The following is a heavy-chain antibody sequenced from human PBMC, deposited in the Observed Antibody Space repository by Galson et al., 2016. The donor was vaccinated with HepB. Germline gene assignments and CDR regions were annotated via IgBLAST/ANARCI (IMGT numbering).Heavy chain of an antibody. Sequence: SLRLSCAASGFTSSNYAMTWVRQAPGKGLEGVSAITASGAVTYYADSVKGRFTLSRDTSKNTLYLQMNSLRVEDTAIYYCAKGGDGYIRYYDSWGQGTLVTVSS. D-gene: IGHD5-24*01. J-gene: IGHJ4*02. CDR1: GFTSSNYA. CDR2: ITASGAVT. CDR3: AKGGDGYIRYYDS. V-gene: IGHV3-23*01.